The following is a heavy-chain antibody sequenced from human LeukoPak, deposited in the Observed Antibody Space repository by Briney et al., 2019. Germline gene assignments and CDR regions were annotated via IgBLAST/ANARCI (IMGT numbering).Heavy chain of an antibody. CDR1: GYTFTGYY. J-gene: IGHJ5*02. Sequence: ASVKVSCKASGYTFTGYYMHWVRQAPGQGLEWMGWINPNSGGTNYAQKFQGRVTMTRDTSISTAYMELSRLRSDDTAVYYCARTYYDLWSGYRAPGGPWGQGTLVTVSS. V-gene: IGHV1-2*02. D-gene: IGHD3-3*01. CDR3: ARTYYDLWSGYRAPGGP. CDR2: INPNSGGT.